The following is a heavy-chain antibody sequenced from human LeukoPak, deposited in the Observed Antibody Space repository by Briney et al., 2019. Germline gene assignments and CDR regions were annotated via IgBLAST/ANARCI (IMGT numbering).Heavy chain of an antibody. D-gene: IGHD1-26*01. J-gene: IGHJ4*02. V-gene: IGHV3-30*01. CDR3: ARELGGSYGGFDY. Sequence: GRSLRLSCAASGFTFSSYAMHWARQAPGKGLEWVAGISYDGSNKYHADSVKGRFTISRDNSKNTLYLQMNSLRTEDTAVYYCARELGGSYGGFDYWGQGTLVTVSS. CDR2: ISYDGSNK. CDR1: GFTFSSYA.